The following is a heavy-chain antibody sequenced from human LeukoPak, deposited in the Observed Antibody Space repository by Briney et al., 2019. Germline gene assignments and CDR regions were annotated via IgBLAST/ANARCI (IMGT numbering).Heavy chain of an antibody. D-gene: IGHD6-6*01. V-gene: IGHV4-34*01. J-gene: IGHJ4*02. CDR3: ARGPYSSSSYYFDY. Sequence: SETLSLTCAVYGGTFSGYYWSWIRQPPGKGLEWIGEINHSGSTNYNPSLKSRVTISVDTSKNQFSLKLSSVTAADTAVYYCARGPYSSSSYYFDYWGQGTLVTVSS. CDR2: INHSGST. CDR1: GGTFSGYY.